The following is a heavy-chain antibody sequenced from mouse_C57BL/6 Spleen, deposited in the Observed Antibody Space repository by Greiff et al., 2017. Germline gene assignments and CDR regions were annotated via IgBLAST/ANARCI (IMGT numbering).Heavy chain of an antibody. Sequence: EVQLVESGGGLVKPGGSLKLSCAASGFTFSSYAMSWVRQTPEKRLEWVATISDGGSYTYYPDNVKGRFTISRDNAKNNLYLQMSHLKSEDTAMYYCARDGDSNSCRFAYWGQGTLVTVSA. V-gene: IGHV5-4*01. CDR3: ARDGDSNSCRFAY. J-gene: IGHJ3*01. CDR2: ISDGGSYT. D-gene: IGHD2-5*01. CDR1: GFTFSSYA.